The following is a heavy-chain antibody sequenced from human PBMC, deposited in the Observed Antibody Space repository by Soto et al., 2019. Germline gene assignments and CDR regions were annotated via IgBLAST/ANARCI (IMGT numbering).Heavy chain of an antibody. D-gene: IGHD7-27*01. CDR1: GFTLGLYW. V-gene: IGHV3-7*01. J-gene: IGHJ4*02. Sequence: PXGSLRLSCSASGFTLGLYWMGWVRQAPGKGLEWVANLRRDGSEKYFLESVKGRFTMSRDNAKNSFYLHMNNLRAEDTAVYFCARMGLWGKFTDLWGQGTSVTVSS. CDR3: ARMGLWGKFTDL. CDR2: LRRDGSEK.